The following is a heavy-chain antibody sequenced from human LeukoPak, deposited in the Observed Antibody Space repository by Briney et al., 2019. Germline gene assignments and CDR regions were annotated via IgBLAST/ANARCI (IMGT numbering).Heavy chain of an antibody. J-gene: IGHJ3*02. D-gene: IGHD3-10*01. CDR2: INHSGST. Sequence: SETLSLTCAVYGESFSGYYWSWIRQPPGKGLEWIGEINHSGSTNYNPSLKSRVTISVDTSKNQFSLKLSSVTAADTAVYYCARGPASRFGELWPDAFDIWGQGTMVTVSS. CDR3: ARGPASRFGELWPDAFDI. V-gene: IGHV4-34*01. CDR1: GESFSGYY.